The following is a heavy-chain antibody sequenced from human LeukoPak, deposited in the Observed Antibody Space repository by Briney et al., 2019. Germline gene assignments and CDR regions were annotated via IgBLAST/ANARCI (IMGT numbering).Heavy chain of an antibody. CDR3: ARAYGARLAIFDY. D-gene: IGHD5-12*01. CDR1: GYSFTNYG. V-gene: IGHV1-18*01. Sequence: ASVKVSCKASGYSFTNYGISWVRQAPGQGLEWMAWINTNNGNTNYAQNVQGRVTMTTDTSTSTVYMELRSLRSDDTAVYYCARAYGARLAIFDYWGQGTLVTVSS. J-gene: IGHJ4*02. CDR2: INTNNGNT.